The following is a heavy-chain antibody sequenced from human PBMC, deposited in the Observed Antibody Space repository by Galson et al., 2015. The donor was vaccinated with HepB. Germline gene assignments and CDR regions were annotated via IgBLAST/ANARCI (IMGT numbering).Heavy chain of an antibody. D-gene: IGHD2-15*01. CDR1: GGTFSGYY. CDR3: ARTRVVVEVEAAPAASDI. CDR2: VDHSGKT. J-gene: IGHJ3*02. Sequence: SETLSPTCAVYGGTFSGYYWSWIRQPPGQGLEWIGEVDHSGKTNYNPSLNSRVTISVDKSKNQFSLRLSSVTAADTAVYYCARTRVVVEVEAAPAASDIWGQGTLVTVSS. V-gene: IGHV4-34*01.